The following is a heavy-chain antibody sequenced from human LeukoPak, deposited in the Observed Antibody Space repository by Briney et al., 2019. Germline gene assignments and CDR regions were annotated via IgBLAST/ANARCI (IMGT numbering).Heavy chain of an antibody. Sequence: PSQTLSLTCAVSGGSISSGGYSWSWIRQPPGKGLEWIGYIYHSGSTYYNPSLKSRVTISVDRSKNQLSLKLSSVTAADTAVYYCARAIGAAARGWFDPWGQGTLVTVSS. CDR3: ARAIGAAARGWFDP. CDR2: IYHSGST. V-gene: IGHV4-30-2*01. CDR1: GGSISSGGYS. D-gene: IGHD6-13*01. J-gene: IGHJ5*02.